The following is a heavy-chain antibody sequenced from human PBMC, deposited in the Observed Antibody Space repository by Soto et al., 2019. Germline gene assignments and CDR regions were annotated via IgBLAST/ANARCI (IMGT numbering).Heavy chain of an antibody. CDR2: IWYDGSNK. J-gene: IGHJ6*02. Sequence: QVQLVESGGGVVQPGRSLRLSCAASGFTFSSYGMHWVRQAPGKGLEWVAVIWYDGSNKYHADSVKGRFTISRDNSKNTLYLQTNSLRAEDTAVYYCAREILRYFDWQNYGMDVWGQGTTVTVSS. D-gene: IGHD3-9*01. V-gene: IGHV3-33*01. CDR3: AREILRYFDWQNYGMDV. CDR1: GFTFSSYG.